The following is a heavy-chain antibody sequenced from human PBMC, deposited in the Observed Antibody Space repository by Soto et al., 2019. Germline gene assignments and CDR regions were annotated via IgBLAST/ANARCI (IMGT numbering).Heavy chain of an antibody. J-gene: IGHJ4*02. D-gene: IGHD6-19*01. Sequence: GGSLRLSCAASGFTFSSYGMHWVRQAPGKGLEWVAVIWYDGSNKYYADSVKGRFTISRGNSKNTLYLQMNSLRAEDTAVYYCARSAVAGMVGYFDYWGQGTLVTVSS. CDR3: ARSAVAGMVGYFDY. CDR1: GFTFSSYG. CDR2: IWYDGSNK. V-gene: IGHV3-33*01.